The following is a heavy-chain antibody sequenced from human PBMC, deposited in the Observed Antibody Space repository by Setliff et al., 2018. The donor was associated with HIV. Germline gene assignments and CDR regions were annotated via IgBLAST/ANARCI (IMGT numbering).Heavy chain of an antibody. Sequence: GGSLRLSCAASGFTFSTYQMSWVRQAPGKGLEWVAKITQDGSDKYYVDSVKGRFTISRDNVQNSVHLQMNSLRAEDTAVYYCASSGYNYGGYYMDVWGKGTTVTVSS. CDR1: GFTFSTYQ. CDR2: ITQDGSDK. D-gene: IGHD5-18*01. V-gene: IGHV3-7*03. J-gene: IGHJ6*03. CDR3: ASSGYNYGGYYMDV.